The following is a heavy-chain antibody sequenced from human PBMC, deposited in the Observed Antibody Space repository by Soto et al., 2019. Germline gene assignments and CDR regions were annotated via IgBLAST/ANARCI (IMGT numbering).Heavy chain of an antibody. J-gene: IGHJ3*02. V-gene: IGHV3-23*01. CDR2: ISGTRGST. CDR3: AKGGRVQQVVYDAVDI. CDR1: GFTFRRFA. D-gene: IGHD6-13*01. Sequence: GGSLRLACAASGFTFRRFAMSWVRQTPGKGLEGVSTISGTRGSTQFADSVKGRFTISRDNSRDTLYLQMNSLRAEDTAVYFCAKGGRVQQVVYDAVDIGGQRTMVTVSS.